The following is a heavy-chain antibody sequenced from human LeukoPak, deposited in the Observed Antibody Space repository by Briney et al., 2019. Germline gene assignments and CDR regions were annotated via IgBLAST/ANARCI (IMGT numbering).Heavy chain of an antibody. CDR3: ARELAV. J-gene: IGHJ4*02. CDR1: GFAFKTYS. Sequence: GGSLRLSCEAAGFAFKTYSMHWVRQAPGKGLEWVAAIWPDGSNEYYANSVKGRFIISRDNSKNTLYLQMNSLRVDDTAVYYCARELAVWGQGTLVTVSS. CDR2: IWPDGSNE. V-gene: IGHV3-33*01.